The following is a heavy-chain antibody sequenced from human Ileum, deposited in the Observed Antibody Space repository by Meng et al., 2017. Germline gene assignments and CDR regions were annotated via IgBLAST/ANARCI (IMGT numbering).Heavy chain of an antibody. CDR2: INHSGST. V-gene: IGHV4-34*01. J-gene: IGHJ4*02. Sequence: QVQLQQWGVGVMKPSEALSLTCAVYGGSFSGYYWSWIRQPPGKGLEWIGEINHSGSTNYNPSLKSRVTISVDTSKNQFSLKLSSVTAADTAVYYCARGGGRYGPDFDYWGQGTLVTVSS. CDR1: GGSFSGYY. CDR3: ARGGGRYGPDFDY. D-gene: IGHD3-16*01.